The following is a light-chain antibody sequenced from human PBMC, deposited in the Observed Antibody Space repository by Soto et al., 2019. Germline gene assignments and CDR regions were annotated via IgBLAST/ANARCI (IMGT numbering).Light chain of an antibody. V-gene: IGKV3-20*01. CDR2: GAS. J-gene: IGKJ1*01. Sequence: IVLMRYPGTLYLSPWESASLFCRATQSVSNNYLAWYQQKPGQAPRLLIYGASNRATGIPDRFSGSGSGTDFTLTISRLEPEDFAVYYCQQYGSSGTFGQGTKVDIK. CDR3: QQYGSSGT. CDR1: QSVSNNY.